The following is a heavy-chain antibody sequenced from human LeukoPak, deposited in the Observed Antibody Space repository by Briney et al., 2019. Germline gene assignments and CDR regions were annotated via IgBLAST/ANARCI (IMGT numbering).Heavy chain of an antibody. CDR3: ARAKPAGDNWFDP. CDR1: GGSISSSGYY. CDR2: IYYTGST. J-gene: IGHJ5*02. Sequence: PSETLSLTCTVSGGSISSSGYYWVWIRQPPGKGLEWIGSIYYTGSTYYNPSLKSRVTISVDTSKNQFSLKLSSVTAADTAVYYCARAKPAGDNWFDPWGQGTLVTVSS. V-gene: IGHV4-39*07.